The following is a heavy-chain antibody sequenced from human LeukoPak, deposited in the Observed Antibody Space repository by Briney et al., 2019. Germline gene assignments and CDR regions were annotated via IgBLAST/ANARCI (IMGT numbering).Heavy chain of an antibody. CDR2: IYTSGST. V-gene: IGHV4-4*07. J-gene: IGHJ5*02. Sequence: KASETLSLTCTVSGGSISSYYWSWIRQPAGKGLEWIGRIYTSGSTNYNPSLKSRVTMSVDTSKNQFSLKLSSVTAADTAVYYCARTYGSGSYYLGYGWFDPWGQGTLVTVSS. CDR3: ARTYGSGSYYLGYGWFDP. D-gene: IGHD3-10*01. CDR1: GGSISSYY.